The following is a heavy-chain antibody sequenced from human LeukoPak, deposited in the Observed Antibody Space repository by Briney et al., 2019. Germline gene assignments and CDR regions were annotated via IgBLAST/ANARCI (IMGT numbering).Heavy chain of an antibody. CDR3: ARGPSQRKYGSGNYYMDV. CDR1: GYTFTSYD. CDR2: MNPNSGNT. D-gene: IGHD3-10*01. V-gene: IGHV1-8*03. Sequence: ASVKVSCKASGYTFTSYDINWVRQATGQGLEWMGWMNPNSGNTGYAQKLQGRVTITRNTSISTAYMELSSLRSEDTAVYYCARGPSQRKYGSGNYYMDVWGKGTTVTVSS. J-gene: IGHJ6*03.